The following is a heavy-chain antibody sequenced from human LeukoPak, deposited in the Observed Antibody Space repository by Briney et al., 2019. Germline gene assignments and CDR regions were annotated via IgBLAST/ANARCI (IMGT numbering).Heavy chain of an antibody. CDR1: GGSISSYY. CDR2: IYSSGST. Sequence: PSETLSLTCTVSGGSISSYYWSWIRQPPGKRLEWIGYIYSSGSTDYNPSLKSRVTISVDTSKNQFSLKLSSVTAADTAVYYCARLGSYDYVWGSYRYTSDYWGQGTLVTVSS. J-gene: IGHJ4*02. V-gene: IGHV4-59*12. D-gene: IGHD3-16*02. CDR3: ARLGSYDYVWGSYRYTSDY.